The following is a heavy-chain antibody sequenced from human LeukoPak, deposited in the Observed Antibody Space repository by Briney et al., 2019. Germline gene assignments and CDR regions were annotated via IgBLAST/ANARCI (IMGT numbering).Heavy chain of an antibody. CDR1: GFTFSSYG. V-gene: IGHV3-48*04. J-gene: IGHJ4*02. CDR2: ISSTSDTM. CDR3: ARDRDWRTAHGYFDY. D-gene: IGHD1-1*01. Sequence: GGSLRLSCATSGFTFSSYGMNWVRQAPGKGLEWLSYISSTSDTMYYADSVKGRFTISRDNAKNSLYLQMNSLRAEDTAVYYCARDRDWRTAHGYFDYWGQGTLVTVSS.